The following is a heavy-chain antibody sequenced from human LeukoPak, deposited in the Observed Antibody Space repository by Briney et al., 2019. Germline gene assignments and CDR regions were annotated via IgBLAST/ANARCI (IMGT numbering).Heavy chain of an antibody. CDR1: KFAFSSYA. CDR2: ISGGGGNT. D-gene: IGHD3-9*01. CDR3: AKGIRYFDWSPLDY. J-gene: IGHJ4*02. Sequence: GGSLRLSCAASKFAFSSYAMSWVRQAPGKGLEWVSAISGGGGNTYYADSVKGRFTISRDNSKNTLYLQMNSLRAEDTAVYYCAKGIRYFDWSPLDYWGQGTLVTVSS. V-gene: IGHV3-23*01.